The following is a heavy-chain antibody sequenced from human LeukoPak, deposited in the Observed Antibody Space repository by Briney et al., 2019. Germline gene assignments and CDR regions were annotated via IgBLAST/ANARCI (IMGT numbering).Heavy chain of an antibody. V-gene: IGHV4-39*01. D-gene: IGHD3-3*02. CDR2: NYYSGST. CDR1: GGSISSCSYY. J-gene: IGHJ4*02. CDR3: ARQSRFGVGGRPIFVFDY. Sequence: WETLTLTCTVSGGSISSCSYYWGRIRQPPGQGLVGIGSNYYSGSTYYNPALKSRVCISVNTAKTQFSLKLSSVTTADTAVYYCARQSRFGVGGRPIFVFDYWGQGTLVTVSS.